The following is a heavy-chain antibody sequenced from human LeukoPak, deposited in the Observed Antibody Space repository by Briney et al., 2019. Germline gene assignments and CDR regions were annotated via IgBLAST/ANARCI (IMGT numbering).Heavy chain of an antibody. V-gene: IGHV3-7*01. CDR3: ARHYDSTAYSLDY. CDR1: GFTFSSYW. J-gene: IGHJ4*02. D-gene: IGHD3-22*01. CDR2: IKRDGSQK. Sequence: PGGSLRLSCAASGFTFSSYWMTWVRQAPGKGLEWVANIKRDGSQKFYLGSVKDRFTISRDNGKESLFLQMNSLRAEDTAVYYCARHYDSTAYSLDYWGQGTLVTVSS.